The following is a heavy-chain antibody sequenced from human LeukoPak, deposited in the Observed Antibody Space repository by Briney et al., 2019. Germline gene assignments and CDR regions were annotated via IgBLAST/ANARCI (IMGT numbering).Heavy chain of an antibody. CDR2: INHSGST. CDR1: GGSFSGYY. Sequence: PSETLSLTCAVYGGSFSGYYWSWIRQPPGKGLEWIGEINHSGSTNYNPSLKSRVTISVDTSKNQFSLKLGSVTAADTAVYYCARLGSGYGNYYYYGMDVWGQGTTVTVSS. D-gene: IGHD4-17*01. V-gene: IGHV4-34*01. CDR3: ARLGSGYGNYYYYGMDV. J-gene: IGHJ6*02.